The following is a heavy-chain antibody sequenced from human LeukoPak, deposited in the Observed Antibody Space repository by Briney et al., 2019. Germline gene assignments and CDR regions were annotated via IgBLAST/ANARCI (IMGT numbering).Heavy chain of an antibody. CDR2: FDPEDGEA. CDR1: GYTLTELS. D-gene: IGHD3-10*01. J-gene: IGHJ5*02. V-gene: IGHV1-24*01. Sequence: GASVKVSCKVSGYTLTELSMHWVRQAPGKGLEWMGGFDPEDGEAIYAQKFQGRVTMTEDTSTDTAYMELSSLRSEDTAVYYCATADYGSGSYYYNWFDPWGQGTLVTVSS. CDR3: ATADYGSGSYYYNWFDP.